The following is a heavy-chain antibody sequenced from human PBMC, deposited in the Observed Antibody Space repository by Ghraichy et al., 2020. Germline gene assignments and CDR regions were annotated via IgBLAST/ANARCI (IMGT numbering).Heavy chain of an antibody. V-gene: IGHV3-23*01. J-gene: IGHJ5*02. D-gene: IGHD3-22*01. CDR1: GFTFSRYA. CDR2: ISDSGTTT. CDR3: AKDGTIRITMRVAIPWFDP. Sequence: GESLNISSAASGFTFSRYAMSWVRQAPGKGLECVSGISDSGTTTHYADSVKGRFTISRDNSKNTLYLQMNSLRAEDTATYYCAKDGTIRITMRVAIPWFDPWGQGTLVTVSS.